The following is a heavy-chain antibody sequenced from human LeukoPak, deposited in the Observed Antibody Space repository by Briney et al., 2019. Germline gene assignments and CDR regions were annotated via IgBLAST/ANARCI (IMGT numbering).Heavy chain of an antibody. V-gene: IGHV3-9*01. Sequence: PGGSLRLSCAPSRFTFDDYAMHWVRQAPGNGLEWVSGMSWNSGSIGYADSVKGRFTTSRDNAKNSLYLQMNSLRAEDTALYYCAKDLAARLDDAFDIWGQGTMVTVSS. CDR3: AKDLAARLDDAFDI. CDR1: RFTFDDYA. CDR2: MSWNSGSI. D-gene: IGHD6-6*01. J-gene: IGHJ3*02.